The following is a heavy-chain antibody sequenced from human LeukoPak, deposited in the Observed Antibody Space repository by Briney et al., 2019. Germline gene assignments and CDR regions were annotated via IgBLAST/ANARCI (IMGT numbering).Heavy chain of an antibody. CDR3: AKGRGFYDILTAYSFDY. CDR1: GFTFSSYA. CDR2: ISYDGNNA. V-gene: IGHV3-30*04. J-gene: IGHJ4*02. Sequence: GGSLRLSCAASGFTFSSYAMHWVRQAPGKGLEWVAVISYDGNNAYYADSVQGRFTISRDNSKNTLFLQMNSLRAEDTAVYYCAKGRGFYDILTAYSFDYWGQGTLVTVSS. D-gene: IGHD3-9*01.